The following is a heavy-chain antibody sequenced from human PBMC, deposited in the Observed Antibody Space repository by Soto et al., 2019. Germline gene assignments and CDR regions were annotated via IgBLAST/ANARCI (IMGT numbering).Heavy chain of an antibody. CDR2: FSWDGRST. V-gene: IGHV3-43*01. D-gene: IGHD1-26*01. Sequence: EVQLVESGGVAVQPGGSLRLSCAPSGFNFQDYTMHWVRQPPGKGLEWVSLFSWDGRSTYYADAVKGRFTISRDNSKKSLYLELNSLRTEDTALYYCAKGKGGYYYGMDVWGQGTTVTVFS. CDR3: AKGKGGYYYGMDV. J-gene: IGHJ6*02. CDR1: GFNFQDYT.